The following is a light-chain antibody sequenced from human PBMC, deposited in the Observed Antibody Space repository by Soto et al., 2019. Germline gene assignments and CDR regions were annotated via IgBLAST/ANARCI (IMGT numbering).Light chain of an antibody. V-gene: IGLV1-44*01. CDR3: AAWDDSLNAVV. Sequence: QSVLTQPPSASGTPGQRVTISCSGGSSNIGSNTVDWYQQLPGTAPNLLIYSNNQRPSGVPDRFSGSKSGTSASLAISGLPSEDEADYYCAAWDDSLNAVVFGGGTKLTVL. J-gene: IGLJ2*01. CDR1: SSNIGSNT. CDR2: SNN.